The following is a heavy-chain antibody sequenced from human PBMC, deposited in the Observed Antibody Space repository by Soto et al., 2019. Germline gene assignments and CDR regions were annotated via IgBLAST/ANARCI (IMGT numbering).Heavy chain of an antibody. D-gene: IGHD3-16*01. CDR2: ISSSSGTI. J-gene: IGHJ3*02. CDR1: GFTFSSYS. Sequence: PGGSLRLSCAASGFTFSSYSMNWVRQAPGKGLEWVSYISSSSGTIYYADSVKGRFTISRDNAKNSLYLQMNSLRAEGTAVYYCARRNTWRAFDIWGQGTMVTVSS. V-gene: IGHV3-48*01. CDR3: ARRNTWRAFDI.